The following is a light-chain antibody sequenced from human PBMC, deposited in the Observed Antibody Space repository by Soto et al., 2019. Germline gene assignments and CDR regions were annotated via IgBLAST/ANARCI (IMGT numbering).Light chain of an antibody. CDR3: QQRSNWPGFT. J-gene: IGKJ3*01. CDR1: QSVSSSF. Sequence: EIVLTQSPGTLSLSPGERATLSCRASQSVSSSFLAWYQQKVGQAPRLLIYGASSRATGIPDRFSGSGSGTDFTLTISRLEPEDFAVYYCQQRSNWPGFTFGPGTKVDIK. V-gene: IGKV3D-20*02. CDR2: GAS.